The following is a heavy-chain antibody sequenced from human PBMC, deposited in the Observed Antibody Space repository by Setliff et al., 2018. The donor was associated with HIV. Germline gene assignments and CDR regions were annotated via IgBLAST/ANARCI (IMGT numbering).Heavy chain of an antibody. Sequence: AASVKVSCKVSGYTLTELSRHWVRQAPGKGLEWMGGFDPEDGETIYAQKFQGRVTMTEDTSTDTAYMELSSLRSEDTAVYYCATFDPFYYDSSGYPRAFDIWGQGTMVTVSS. CDR2: FDPEDGET. D-gene: IGHD3-22*01. CDR3: ATFDPFYYDSSGYPRAFDI. J-gene: IGHJ3*02. V-gene: IGHV1-24*01. CDR1: GYTLTELS.